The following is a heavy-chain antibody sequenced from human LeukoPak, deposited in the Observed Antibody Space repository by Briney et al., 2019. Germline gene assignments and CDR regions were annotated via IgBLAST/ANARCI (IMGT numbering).Heavy chain of an antibody. CDR1: GFTLSSNY. V-gene: IGHV3-66*01. J-gene: IGHJ6*02. D-gene: IGHD3-9*01. CDR3: ARSVYDDTLTGYYYYALDF. Sequence: GGSLRLSCAASGFTLSSNYISWVRQAPGKGLEWVSVNCRFTVSRHNSKTTLYLQMDSLTGEDTAVYYCARSVYDDTLTGYYYYALDFWVQGTAVTVSS.